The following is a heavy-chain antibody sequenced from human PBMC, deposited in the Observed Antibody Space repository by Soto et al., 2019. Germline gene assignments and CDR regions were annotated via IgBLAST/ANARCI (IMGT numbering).Heavy chain of an antibody. CDR2: IYHSGST. CDR3: ARVPNRDLYFDY. CDR1: SGSISSSNW. Sequence: SETLSLTCAVSSGSISSSNWWSWVRQPPGKGLEWIGEIYHSGSTNYNPSLKSRVTISVDKSKNQFSLKLSSVTAADTAVYYCARVPNRDLYFDYWGQGTLVTVSS. V-gene: IGHV4-4*02. D-gene: IGHD2-21*02. J-gene: IGHJ4*02.